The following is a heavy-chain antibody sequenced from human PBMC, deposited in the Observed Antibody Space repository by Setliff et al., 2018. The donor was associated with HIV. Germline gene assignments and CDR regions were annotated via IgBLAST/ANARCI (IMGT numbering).Heavy chain of an antibody. V-gene: IGHV3-15*01. CDR2: IKRKTDGGTT. CDR3: ARVGLGYSGVYYMDV. D-gene: IGHD5-12*01. CDR1: GFTFDDAW. J-gene: IGHJ6*03. Sequence: NPGGSLRLSCVASGFTFDDAWMNWVRRAPGKGLEWVGRIKRKTDGGTTDYAAPVKGRFTISRDDSKNTLFLQMSSLKTEDTAVYYCARVGLGYSGVYYMDVWGKGTTVTVSS.